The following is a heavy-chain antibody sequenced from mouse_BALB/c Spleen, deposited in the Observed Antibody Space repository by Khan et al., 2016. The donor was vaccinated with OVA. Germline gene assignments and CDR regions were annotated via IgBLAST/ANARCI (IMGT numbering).Heavy chain of an antibody. CDR2: TFPGDDST. D-gene: IGHD1-2*01. CDR3: ARHNGGRSIYWYFAV. V-gene: IGHV1-85*01. Sequence: QVQLQQSGAELVKPGASVKLSCKASGSTFTSYDINWVRQRPEQGLEWIGWTFPGDDSTKYNEKFKGKSTLTTDKSSSTAYMQLSRLTSEASAVXFCARHNGGRSIYWYFAVWAAGTAVTVSP. J-gene: IGHJ1*01. CDR1: GSTFTSYD.